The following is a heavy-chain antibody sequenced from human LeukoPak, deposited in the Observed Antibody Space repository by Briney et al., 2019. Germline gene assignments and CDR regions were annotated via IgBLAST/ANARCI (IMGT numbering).Heavy chain of an antibody. CDR3: ARVLSYSSGYSSVEYFQH. CDR1: GGSISSGDYY. CDR2: IYYSGST. Sequence: SETLSLTCTVSGGSISSGDYYWSWIRQPPGRGLEWIGYIYYSGSTYYNPSLKSRVTMSVDTSKNQFSLKLSSVTAADTAVYYCARVLSYSSGYSSVEYFQHWGQGTLVTVSS. J-gene: IGHJ1*01. D-gene: IGHD3-22*01. V-gene: IGHV4-30-4*08.